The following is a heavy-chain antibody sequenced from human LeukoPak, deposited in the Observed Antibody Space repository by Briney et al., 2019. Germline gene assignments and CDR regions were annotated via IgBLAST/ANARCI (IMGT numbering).Heavy chain of an antibody. CDR1: GYTFTGYY. CDR2: INPNSGGT. V-gene: IGHV1-2*02. J-gene: IGHJ6*03. D-gene: IGHD6-6*01. CDR3: ARGTKYSSSVYYYYYYMDV. Sequence: ASVKVSCKASGYTFTGYYMHWVRQAPGQGLEWMGWINPNSGGTNYAQKFQGRVTMTRDTSLSTAYMELSRLRSDDTAVCYCARGTKYSSSVYYYYYYMDVWGKGTTVTVSS.